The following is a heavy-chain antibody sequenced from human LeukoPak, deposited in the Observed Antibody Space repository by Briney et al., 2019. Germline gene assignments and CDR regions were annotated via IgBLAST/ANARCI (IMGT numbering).Heavy chain of an antibody. V-gene: IGHV4-34*01. Sequence: SETLSLTCAVYGGSFSGYHWSWIRQPPGKGLEWIGEINHSGSTNYNPSLKSRVTISVDTSKNQFSLKLSSVTAADTAVYYCARRRLALPFDYWGQGTLVTVSS. J-gene: IGHJ4*02. CDR2: INHSGST. D-gene: IGHD4-11*01. CDR1: GGSFSGYH. CDR3: ARRRLALPFDY.